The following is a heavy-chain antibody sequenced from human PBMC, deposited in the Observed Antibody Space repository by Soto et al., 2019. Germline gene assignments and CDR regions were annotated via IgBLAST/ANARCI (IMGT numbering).Heavy chain of an antibody. CDR2: ISASGDAT. J-gene: IGHJ4*02. CDR3: AKKVTIYAVDPADY. CDR1: GFTFSDFG. Sequence: GGSLRLSCAASGFTFSDFGMSWVRQAPGKGLEWVSVISASGDATYYAASVKGRSTLSRDNSKNTLYLQMNSLTVADTAVYYCAKKVTIYAVDPADYWGQGTQVTVSS. V-gene: IGHV3-23*01. D-gene: IGHD3-3*01.